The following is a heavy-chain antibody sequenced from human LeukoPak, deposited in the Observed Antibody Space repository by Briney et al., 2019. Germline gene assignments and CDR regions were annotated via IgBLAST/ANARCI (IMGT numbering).Heavy chain of an antibody. CDR1: GGSISSYY. CDR3: AQGYSYGYWYFDY. V-gene: IGHV4-34*01. CDR2: INHSGST. Sequence: SETLSLTCTVSGGSISSYYWSWIRQPPGKGLEWIGEINHSGSTNYNPSLKSRVTISVDTSKNQFSLKLSSVTAADTAVYYCAQGYSYGYWYFDYWGQGTLVTVSS. D-gene: IGHD5-18*01. J-gene: IGHJ4*02.